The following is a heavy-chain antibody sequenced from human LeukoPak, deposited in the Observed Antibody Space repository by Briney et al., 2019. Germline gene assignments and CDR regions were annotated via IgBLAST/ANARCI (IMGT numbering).Heavy chain of an antibody. Sequence: PGGSLRLSCAASGFTFSDYYMSWIRQAPGKGLEWVSYISSSGSTIYYADSVKGRFTISRDNAKNSLYLQMNSLRAEDTAVYYCARDRSNLRVRGVIDYWGQGTLVTVSS. CDR3: ARDRSNLRVRGVIDY. CDR1: GFTFSDYY. V-gene: IGHV3-11*04. D-gene: IGHD3-10*01. CDR2: ISSSGSTI. J-gene: IGHJ4*02.